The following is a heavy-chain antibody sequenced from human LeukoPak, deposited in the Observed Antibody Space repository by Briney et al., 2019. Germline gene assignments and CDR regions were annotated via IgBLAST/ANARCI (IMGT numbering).Heavy chain of an antibody. CDR2: IVVGSGNT. V-gene: IGHV1-58*01. Sequence: SVSVSCTASGFTFTSSAVQWVRQARGQRLEWIGWIVVGSGNTNYAQKFQERVTITRDMSTSTAYMELSSLRSADTAVYYCAAESSGSYVYWGQGTLVTVSS. CDR1: GFTFTSSA. J-gene: IGHJ4*02. D-gene: IGHD1-26*01. CDR3: AAESSGSYVY.